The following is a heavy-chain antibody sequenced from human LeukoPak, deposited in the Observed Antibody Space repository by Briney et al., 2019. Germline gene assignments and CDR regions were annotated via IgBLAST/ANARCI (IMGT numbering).Heavy chain of an antibody. Sequence: GGSLRLSCAASGFTFSSYDMTWVRQAPGRGLEWVSSIRPSGDNTYYGDSVKGRFTISRDNSKNTLYLQMNSLRAEDTAVYYCAKDRVSSGWASFDYWGQGTLVTVSS. J-gene: IGHJ4*02. CDR3: AKDRVSSGWASFDY. CDR2: IRPSGDNT. V-gene: IGHV3-23*01. CDR1: GFTFSSYD. D-gene: IGHD6-19*01.